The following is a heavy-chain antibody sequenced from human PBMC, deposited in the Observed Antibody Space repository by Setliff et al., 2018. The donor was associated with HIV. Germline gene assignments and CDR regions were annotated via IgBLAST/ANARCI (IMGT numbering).Heavy chain of an antibody. CDR2: VDPKDGGA. Sequence: ASVKVSCKASGYTFTDYYMHWVRQAPGKGLEWMGRVDPKDGGAIYAEKFQGRVTISADTSTDTAYMELSSLRSEDTAMYYCRVGHNDAFDIWGQGTMVTVSS. CDR3: RVGHNDAFDI. D-gene: IGHD1-1*01. V-gene: IGHV1-69-2*01. J-gene: IGHJ3*02. CDR1: GYTFTDYY.